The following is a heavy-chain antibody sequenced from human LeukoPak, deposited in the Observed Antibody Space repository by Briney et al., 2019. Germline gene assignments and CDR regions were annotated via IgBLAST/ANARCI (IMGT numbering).Heavy chain of an antibody. CDR2: ISSSSSYI. D-gene: IGHD3-10*01. V-gene: IGHV3-21*04. CDR3: AKGQPGSGTSNYFDY. CDR1: GFTFSSYS. Sequence: NSGGSLRLSCAASGFTFSSYSMNWVRQAPGKGLEWVSSISSSSSYIYYADSVKGRFTISRDNAKNSLYLQMNSLRVEDTAFYYCAKGQPGSGTSNYFDYWGQGTLVTVSS. J-gene: IGHJ4*02.